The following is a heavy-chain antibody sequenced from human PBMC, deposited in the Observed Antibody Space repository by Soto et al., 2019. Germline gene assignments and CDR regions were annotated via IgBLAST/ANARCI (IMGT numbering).Heavy chain of an antibody. CDR1: GFPFSAYW. CDR2: TNQDGNQK. V-gene: IGHV3-7*01. J-gene: IGHJ4*02. CDR3: ARDLTHGYFDS. Sequence: GGSLRLSCAASGFPFSAYWISWVRQAPGKGLEWVANTNQDGNQKYYVDSVRGRFTMSRDNAENALYLQMNSLRAEDTGVYYCARDLTHGYFDSLGQGALVTGSS.